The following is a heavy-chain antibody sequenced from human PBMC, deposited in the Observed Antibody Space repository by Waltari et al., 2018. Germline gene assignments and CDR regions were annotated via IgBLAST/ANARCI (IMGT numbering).Heavy chain of an antibody. CDR1: GFTFSSYA. V-gene: IGHV3-23*01. CDR2: ISSNVGDT. CDR3: ARDRDKYSGSYYFEY. J-gene: IGHJ4*02. D-gene: IGHD1-26*01. Sequence: EVQLLESGGGLVQPEGSLRLSCEASGFTFSSYAMSWVRQAPGKGLEWVAGISSNVGDTFYGVSVKGRFTISRDNSKNTLYLQLDSLRDEDTALYYCARDRDKYSGSYYFEYWGQGSLVTVSS.